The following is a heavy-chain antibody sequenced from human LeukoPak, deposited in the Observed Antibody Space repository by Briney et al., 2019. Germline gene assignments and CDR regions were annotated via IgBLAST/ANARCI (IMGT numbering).Heavy chain of an antibody. D-gene: IGHD5-24*01. CDR1: GYTFSNFD. V-gene: IGHV1-8*03. CDR3: AKAKEMAAIGN. CDR2: MNPNSGNT. J-gene: IGHJ4*02. Sequence: ASVKVSCKASGYTFSNFDINWVRQATGQGLEWMGWMNPNSGNTGYAQKFQGRVTLTRDTSISTAYMELSSLRSEDTAVYYCAKAKEMAAIGNWGQGTLVTVSS.